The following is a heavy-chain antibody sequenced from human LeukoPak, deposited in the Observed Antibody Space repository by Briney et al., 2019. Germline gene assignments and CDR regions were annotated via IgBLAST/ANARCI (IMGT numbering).Heavy chain of an antibody. J-gene: IGHJ4*02. CDR3: ARGYYYDSSGYYGFDY. Sequence: SVKVSCKASGGTFSSYAISWVRQAPGQGLEWMGRIIPILGIANYAQKFQGRVTITADKSTSTAYMELSSLRSEDTAVYYCARGYYYDSSGYYGFDYWGQGTLVTVSS. V-gene: IGHV1-69*04. D-gene: IGHD3-22*01. CDR1: GGTFSSYA. CDR2: IIPILGIA.